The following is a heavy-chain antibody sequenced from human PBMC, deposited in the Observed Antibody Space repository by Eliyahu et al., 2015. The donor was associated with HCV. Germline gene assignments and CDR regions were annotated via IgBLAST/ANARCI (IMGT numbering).Heavy chain of an antibody. V-gene: IGHV3-74*02. D-gene: IGHD5-18*01. CDR1: GFTFSSFW. CDR3: ARIADTDGGFAY. Sequence: EVQLVESGGGKVQPGGSLRLSCAAXGFTFSSFWMHWVRQAPGKGLVWVPRITSDGSITSYADSVKGRFSISRDNAKNTVYLQMNSLRAEDTAVYYCARIADTDGGFAYWGQGTLVTVSS. CDR2: ITSDGSIT. J-gene: IGHJ4*02.